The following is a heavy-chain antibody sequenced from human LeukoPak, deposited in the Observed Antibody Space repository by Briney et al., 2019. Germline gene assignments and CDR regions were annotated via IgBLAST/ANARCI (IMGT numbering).Heavy chain of an antibody. Sequence: SETLSLTCTVSDGSISSSSYYWGWIRQPPGKGLEWIGSIYYSGNTYYNPSLKSRVTISVDTSKNQFSLKLSSVTAADTAVYYCARHPTTSFDYWGQGTLVTVS. D-gene: IGHD2/OR15-2a*01. CDR2: IYYSGNT. CDR3: ARHPTTSFDY. CDR1: DGSISSSSYY. V-gene: IGHV4-39*01. J-gene: IGHJ4*02.